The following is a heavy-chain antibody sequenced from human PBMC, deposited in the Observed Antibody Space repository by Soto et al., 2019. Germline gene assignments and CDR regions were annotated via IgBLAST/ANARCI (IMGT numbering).Heavy chain of an antibody. J-gene: IGHJ5*02. CDR2: VSGSGDNT. CDR1: GFTFSSYA. D-gene: IGHD6-13*01. Sequence: GGSLRLSCAASGFTFSSYAMSWVRQAPGKGLERVSAVSGSGDNTYYEDSVKGRFTISRDNSNNTLHLHMSGLRAEDTATYYCAKAARAATALSPYNNWLDPWGQGTLVTVSS. V-gene: IGHV3-23*01. CDR3: AKAARAATALSPYNNWLDP.